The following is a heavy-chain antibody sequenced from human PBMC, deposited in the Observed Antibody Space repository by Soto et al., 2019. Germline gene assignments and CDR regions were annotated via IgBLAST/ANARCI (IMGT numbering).Heavy chain of an antibody. Sequence: QVKLQESGPGLEKPSGTLSLTCAVSGGSISNNRWWTWVRQAPGKGLEWIGEIHDRGSTNYNLSLKSRATGSRDRSKNQFSLEMRAVTAADTAVYYCAGQWAAGYGAFDPWGQGTLVTVSS. CDR3: AGQWAAGYGAFDP. V-gene: IGHV4-4*02. CDR1: GGSISNNRW. J-gene: IGHJ5*02. CDR2: IHDRGST. D-gene: IGHD3-9*01.